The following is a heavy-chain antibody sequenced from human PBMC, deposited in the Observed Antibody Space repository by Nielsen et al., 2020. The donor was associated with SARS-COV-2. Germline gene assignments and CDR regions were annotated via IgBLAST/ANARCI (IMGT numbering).Heavy chain of an antibody. CDR1: GFTFSDYY. CDR2: IRSGSTYT. J-gene: IGHJ4*02. Sequence: GGSLRLSCAASGFTFSDYYMSWIRQAPGKGLEWISYIRSGSTYTNYAESVKGRITIYRDNSKNSMYLQMNSLRAEDTAVYYCAREGVGATRYFDYWGQGTLVTVSS. D-gene: IGHD1-26*01. CDR3: AREGVGATRYFDY. V-gene: IGHV3-11*05.